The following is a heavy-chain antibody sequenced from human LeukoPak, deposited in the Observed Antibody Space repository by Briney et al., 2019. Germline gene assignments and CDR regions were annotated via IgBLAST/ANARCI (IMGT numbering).Heavy chain of an antibody. CDR2: ISYEGSNK. CDR3: ARGGYSSGWYGDSMEYYYSYYMDV. J-gene: IGHJ6*03. V-gene: IGHV3-30*03. Sequence: GGSLRLSCAASVFTFSNYGMHWVRQAPGKGLEWVTLISYEGSNKYYADSAKGRFTISRDNSKNTLYLQMGSLRSDDTAVYYCARGGYSSGWYGDSMEYYYSYYMDVWGKGTSVTISS. D-gene: IGHD6-19*01. CDR1: VFTFSNYG.